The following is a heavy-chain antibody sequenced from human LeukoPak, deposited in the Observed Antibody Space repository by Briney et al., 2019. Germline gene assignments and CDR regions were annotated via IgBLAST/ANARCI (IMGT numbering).Heavy chain of an antibody. D-gene: IGHD2-21*01. V-gene: IGHV4-61*02. CDR1: GGSIYSGSYY. CDR3: AAGRGITIASRFDY. CDR2: IYTSGST. Sequence: SETLSLTCTVSGGSIYSGSYYWSWIRQPAGKGLEWIGRIYTSGSTNYNPSLKSRVTISVDTSKNQFSLKLSSVTAADTAVYYCAAGRGITIASRFDYWGQGTLVTVSS. J-gene: IGHJ4*02.